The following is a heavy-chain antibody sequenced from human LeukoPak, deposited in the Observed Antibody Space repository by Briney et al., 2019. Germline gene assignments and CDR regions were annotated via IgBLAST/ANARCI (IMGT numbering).Heavy chain of an antibody. CDR2: ISYDGSNK. V-gene: IGHV3-30*03. Sequence: PGGSLRLSCAASGFTFRSYDMHWVRQAPGKGLEWVAVISYDGSNKYYADSVKGRFTISRDNSKNTLYLQMNSLRTEDTAVYYCARGSPPDYWGQGTLVTVSS. J-gene: IGHJ4*02. CDR3: ARGSPPDY. CDR1: GFTFRSYD.